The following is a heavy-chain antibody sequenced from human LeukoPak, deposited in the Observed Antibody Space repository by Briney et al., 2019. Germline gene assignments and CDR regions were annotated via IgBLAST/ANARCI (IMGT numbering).Heavy chain of an antibody. CDR1: GGSVSSNSYY. CDR3: ARDFNYYGSGSFWFDP. V-gene: IGHV4-61*01. CDR2: IHYSGST. Sequence: SETLSLTCTVSGGSVSSNSYYWSWIRQPPGKGLEWIGYIHYSGSTNYNPSLKSRVTISIDPSKNQFSLKLSSVTAADTAVYYCARDFNYYGSGSFWFDPRGQGTLVTVSS. D-gene: IGHD3-10*01. J-gene: IGHJ5*02.